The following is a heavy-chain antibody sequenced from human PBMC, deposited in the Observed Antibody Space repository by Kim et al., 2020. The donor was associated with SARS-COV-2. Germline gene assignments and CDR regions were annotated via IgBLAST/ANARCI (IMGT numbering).Heavy chain of an antibody. CDR1: GFTFSNSW. D-gene: IGHD3-16*01. J-gene: IGHJ4*02. Sequence: GGSLRLSCEASGFTFSNSWMHWVRQAPGKGLVWVSRVKSDGSITNYADSVKGRFTISRDNGKNTLYLQMNSLRAEDTAVYYCVKSLGAVSEYWGQGTLVTVSS. CDR3: VKSLGAVSEY. CDR2: VKSDGSIT. V-gene: IGHV3-74*01.